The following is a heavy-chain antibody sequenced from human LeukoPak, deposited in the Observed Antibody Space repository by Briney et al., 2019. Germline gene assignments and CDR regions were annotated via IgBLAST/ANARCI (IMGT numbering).Heavy chain of an antibody. J-gene: IGHJ6*03. V-gene: IGHV3-23*01. CDR3: ARVLRYCSGGNCYSGGLGYMDV. D-gene: IGHD2-15*01. CDR1: GFTFSSYA. CDR2: INGSGGTT. Sequence: GGSLRLSCAASGFTFSSYAMSWVRQAPGKGLEWVSDINGSGGTTYYADSVKGRFTISRDNAKNSLFLQMNSLRAEDTAVYYCARVLRYCSGGNCYSGGLGYMDVWGKGTTVTISS.